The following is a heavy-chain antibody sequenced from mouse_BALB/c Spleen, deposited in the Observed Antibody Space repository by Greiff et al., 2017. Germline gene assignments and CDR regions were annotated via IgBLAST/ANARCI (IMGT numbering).Heavy chain of an antibody. Sequence: VQLQQSGAELVKPGASVKLSCTASGFNIKDTYMHWVKQKPEQGLEWIGRIDPANGNTKYDTKFQGKATITADTSSNTAYLQLSSLTSEDTAVYYCARGSSYAMDYWGQGTSVTVSS. CDR3: ARGSSYAMDY. J-gene: IGHJ4*01. V-gene: IGHV14-3*02. CDR1: GFNIKDTY. D-gene: IGHD1-1*01. CDR2: IDPANGNT.